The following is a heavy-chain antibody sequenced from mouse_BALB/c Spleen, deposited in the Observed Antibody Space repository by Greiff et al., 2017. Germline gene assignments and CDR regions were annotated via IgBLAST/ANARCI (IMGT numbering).Heavy chain of an antibody. CDR2: ISSGGST. CDR3: AREGYYGGFAY. J-gene: IGHJ3*01. Sequence: EVKVVESGGGLVKPGGSLKLSCAASGFTFSSYAMSWVRQTPEKRLEWVASISSGGSTYYPDSVKGRFTISRDNARNILYLQMSSLRSEDTAMYYCAREGYYGGFAYWGQGTLVTVSA. D-gene: IGHD1-1*01. CDR1: GFTFSSYA. V-gene: IGHV5-6-5*01.